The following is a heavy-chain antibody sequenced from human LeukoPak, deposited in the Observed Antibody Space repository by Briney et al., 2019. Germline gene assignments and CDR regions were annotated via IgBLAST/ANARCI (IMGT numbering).Heavy chain of an antibody. J-gene: IGHJ4*02. Sequence: GGSLRLSCAASGFTFSSYAMSWVRQAPGKGLEWVSATSGSGGSTYYADSVKGRFTISRDNFKNTLYLQLSSLRAEDTAVYYCAKRDYSSGWYGVDYWGQGTLVTVSS. CDR2: TSGSGGST. D-gene: IGHD6-19*01. V-gene: IGHV3-23*01. CDR1: GFTFSSYA. CDR3: AKRDYSSGWYGVDY.